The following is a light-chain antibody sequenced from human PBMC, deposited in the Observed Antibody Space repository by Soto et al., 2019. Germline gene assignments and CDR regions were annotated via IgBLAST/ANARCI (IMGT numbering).Light chain of an antibody. V-gene: IGLV2-23*01. CDR3: SSYAGSGTSDVV. J-gene: IGLJ2*01. Sequence: SALTQPASVSGSPGQSITISCTGTSSDVGSYNLVSWYQQHPGKAPKLMIYEGSKRPSGVSDRFSGSKSGNTASLTISGLQAEDEADYYCSSYAGSGTSDVVFGGGTKLTVL. CDR1: SSDVGSYNL. CDR2: EGS.